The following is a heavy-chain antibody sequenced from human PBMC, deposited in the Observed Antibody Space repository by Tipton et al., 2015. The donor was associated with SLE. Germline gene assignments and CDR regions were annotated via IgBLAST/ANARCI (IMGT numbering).Heavy chain of an antibody. Sequence: SLRLSCAASGFTFSSYEMNWVRQAPGKGLEWVSYISSSGSTISYADSVKGRFTISRDNAKNSLYLQMNSLRAEDTAVYYCARDGADFGVVTTFDYWGQGTLVTVSS. J-gene: IGHJ4*02. CDR3: ARDGADFGVVTTFDY. CDR2: ISSSGSTI. V-gene: IGHV3-48*03. D-gene: IGHD3-3*01. CDR1: GFTFSSYE.